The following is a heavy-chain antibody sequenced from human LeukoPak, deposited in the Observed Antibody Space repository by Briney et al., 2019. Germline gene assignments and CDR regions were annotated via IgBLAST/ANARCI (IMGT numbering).Heavy chain of an antibody. D-gene: IGHD2-8*02. V-gene: IGHV3-30*03. CDR3: ATYRQVLLPFES. J-gene: IGHJ4*02. Sequence: GRSLRLSCAASGFTFSSYGMHWVRQAPGKGLEGVAVISYDGSNKYYADSVKGRFTISRDNSKSTLSLQMNSLRAEDTAIYYCATYRQVLLPFESWGQGTLVTVSS. CDR2: ISYDGSNK. CDR1: GFTFSSYG.